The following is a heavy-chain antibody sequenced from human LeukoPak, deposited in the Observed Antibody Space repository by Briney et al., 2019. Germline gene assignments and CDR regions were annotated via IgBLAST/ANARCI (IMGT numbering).Heavy chain of an antibody. CDR2: IGASGEST. V-gene: IGHV3-23*01. J-gene: IGHJ3*01. CDR1: RFTFSVAA. Sequence: SGGSLRLSCAASRFTFSVAAMTWVRQTPGKGLEWVSLIGASGESTYYADSVKGRFTISRDNSKNTLSLQMNSLRVEDTAMYLCAKDIQLSTWGLGTMVTVSS. D-gene: IGHD5-24*01. CDR3: AKDIQLST.